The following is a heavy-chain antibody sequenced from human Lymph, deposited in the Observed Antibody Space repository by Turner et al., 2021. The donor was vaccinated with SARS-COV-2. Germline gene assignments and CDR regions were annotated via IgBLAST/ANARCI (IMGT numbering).Heavy chain of an antibody. D-gene: IGHD1-26*01. CDR2: IWYDASNK. J-gene: IGHJ4*02. Sequence: QVQLVESGGGVVQPGRSRSLSCAASGFTFSSYGIHWCRQAPGKGLEWVEVIWYDASNKYYADSVKGRFTISRDNSKNTVYLQMNSLRAEDTAVYYCARDGAVGATTGLDYWGQGTLVTVSS. V-gene: IGHV3-33*01. CDR1: GFTFSSYG. CDR3: ARDGAVGATTGLDY.